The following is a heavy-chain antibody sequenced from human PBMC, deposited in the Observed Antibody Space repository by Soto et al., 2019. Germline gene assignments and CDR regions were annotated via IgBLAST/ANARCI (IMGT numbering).Heavy chain of an antibody. CDR1: GGSISSGGYY. V-gene: IGHV4-31*01. D-gene: IGHD3-10*01. J-gene: IGHJ5*02. CDR3: ARGEGFGEFRFPRFDP. Sequence: QVQLQESGPGLVKPSQTLSLTCTVSGGSISSGGYYWSWIRQHPGKGLEWIGYIYYSGSTYYNPSLKSQVTIPVDTSKNQFSLKMSSVTAADTAVYYCARGEGFGEFRFPRFDPWGQGTLVTVSS. CDR2: IYYSGST.